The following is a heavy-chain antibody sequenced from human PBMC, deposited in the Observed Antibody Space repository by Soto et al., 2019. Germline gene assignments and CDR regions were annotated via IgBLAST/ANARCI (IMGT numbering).Heavy chain of an antibody. V-gene: IGHV3-30-3*01. D-gene: IGHD3-3*01. CDR1: GFTFSSYA. CDR2: ISYDGSNK. CDR3: ARVSETYYDFWSGYSSRYGMDV. J-gene: IGHJ6*02. Sequence: GGSLRLSCAASGFTFSSYAMHWVRQAPGKGLEWVAVISYDGSNKYYADSVKGRFTISRDNSKNTLYLQMNSLRAEDTAVYYCARVSETYYDFWSGYSSRYGMDVWGQGTTVTASS.